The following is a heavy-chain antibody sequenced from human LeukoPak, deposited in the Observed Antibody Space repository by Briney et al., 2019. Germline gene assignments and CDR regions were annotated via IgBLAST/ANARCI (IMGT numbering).Heavy chain of an antibody. CDR3: ARHGVVVVPQGGFDP. V-gene: IGHV4-39*01. D-gene: IGHD2-15*01. Sequence: SETLSLTCTVSGGSIRSYYWGWIRQPPGKGLEWIGSIYYSGSTYYNPSLKSRVTISVDTSKNQFSLKLSSVTAADTAVYYCARHGVVVVPQGGFDPWGQGTLVTVSS. J-gene: IGHJ5*02. CDR2: IYYSGST. CDR1: GGSIRSYY.